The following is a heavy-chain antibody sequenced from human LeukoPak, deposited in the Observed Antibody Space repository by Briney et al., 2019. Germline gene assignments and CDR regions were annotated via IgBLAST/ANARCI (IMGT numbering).Heavy chain of an antibody. J-gene: IGHJ4*02. CDR1: GFTFSSYA. CDR2: ISYDGSNK. V-gene: IGHV3-30*04. D-gene: IGHD5-18*01. Sequence: GGSLRLSCAASGFTFSSYAMSWVRQAPGKGLEWVAVISYDGSNKYYADSVKGRFTISRDNSKNTLYLQMNSLRAEDTAVYYCARDPGNSYGLGYFDYWGQGTLVTVSS. CDR3: ARDPGNSYGLGYFDY.